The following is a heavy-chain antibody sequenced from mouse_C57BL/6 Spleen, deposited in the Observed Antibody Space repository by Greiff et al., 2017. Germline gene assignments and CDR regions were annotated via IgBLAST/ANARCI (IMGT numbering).Heavy chain of an antibody. CDR3: ARGGDYDDYAMDY. D-gene: IGHD2-4*01. CDR2: IHPNSGST. V-gene: IGHV1-64*01. Sequence: QVQLQQPGAELVKPGASVKLSCKASGYTFTSSWMHWVKQRPGQGLEWIGMIHPNSGSTNYNEKFKSKATLTVDKSSSTAYMQLSSLTSEDSAVYYCARGGDYDDYAMDYWGQGTSVTVSS. CDR1: GYTFTSSW. J-gene: IGHJ4*01.